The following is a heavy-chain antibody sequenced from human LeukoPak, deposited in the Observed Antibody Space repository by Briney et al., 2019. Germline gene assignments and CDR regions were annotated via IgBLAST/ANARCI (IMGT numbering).Heavy chain of an antibody. CDR1: GYTFTGYY. J-gene: IGHJ6*03. D-gene: IGHD3-3*01. Sequence: SVKVSCKASGYTFTGYYMHWVRQAPGQGLEWMGWINPNSGGTNYAQKFQGRVTMTRDTSISTAYMELSSLRSEDMAVYYCARARYETRIWPKSRYDYYHYMDVWGKGTTVTVSS. CDR3: ARARYETRIWPKSRYDYYHYMDV. CDR2: INPNSGGT. V-gene: IGHV1-2*02.